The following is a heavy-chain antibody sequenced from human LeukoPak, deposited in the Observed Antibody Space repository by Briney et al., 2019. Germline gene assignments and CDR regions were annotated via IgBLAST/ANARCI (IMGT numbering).Heavy chain of an antibody. CDR3: ARGGNYYYHGMDV. CDR1: GGSISPYY. Sequence: SETLSLTCTDSGGSISPYYWSWIRQPPGKGLEWIGYVSHSGSTNYNLSLGSRVTISVDTSKNQFSLKLTSVTAADTAVYFCARGGNYYYHGMDVWGQGTTVTVSS. J-gene: IGHJ6*02. V-gene: IGHV4-59*01. CDR2: VSHSGST. D-gene: IGHD1-14*01.